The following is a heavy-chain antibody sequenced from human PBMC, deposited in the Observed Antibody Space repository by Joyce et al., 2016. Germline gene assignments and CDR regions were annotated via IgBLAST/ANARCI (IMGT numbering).Heavy chain of an antibody. CDR2: ISSRSSTI. J-gene: IGHJ3*02. Sequence: EVQLVESGGGLVQPGGSLRLSCAASGFTFSSYSMNWVRQAPGKGLDWVSYISSRSSTIYYADSVKGRFTISSDNAKNSLYLQMNSLRAEDTAVYYCAKADYGDKIDAFDIWGQGTMVTVSS. CDR3: AKADYGDKIDAFDI. D-gene: IGHD4-17*01. V-gene: IGHV3-48*01. CDR1: GFTFSSYS.